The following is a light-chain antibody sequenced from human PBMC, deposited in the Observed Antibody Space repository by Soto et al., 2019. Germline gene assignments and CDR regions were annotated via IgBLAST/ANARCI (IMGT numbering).Light chain of an antibody. J-gene: IGLJ3*02. Sequence: QSVLTQPRSVSGSPGQSLTLSCTGTSRDVGSFNSVSWYQQHPGKAPQLIIYDVNKRPSGVPDRFSGSKSGNTASLTISGLQAAEEADYYCCSYAGSWVFGGGTKLTVL. CDR3: CSYAGSWV. CDR2: DVN. CDR1: SRDVGSFNS. V-gene: IGLV2-11*01.